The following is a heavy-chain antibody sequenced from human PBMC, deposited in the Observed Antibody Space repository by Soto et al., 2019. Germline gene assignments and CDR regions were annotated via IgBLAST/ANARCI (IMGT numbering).Heavy chain of an antibody. CDR2: IFSNDEK. V-gene: IGHV2-26*01. CDR1: GFSLSNARMG. J-gene: IGHJ4*02. Sequence: QVTLKESGPVLVKPTEPLTLTCTVSGFSLSNARMGVSWIRQPPGKALEWLAHIFSNDEKSYSTSLKSRLTISKDTSKSQVVLSMTNMDPVDTATYYCARIRQWLVRGGFYFDYWGQGTLVTVSS. CDR3: ARIRQWLVRGGFYFDY. D-gene: IGHD6-19*01.